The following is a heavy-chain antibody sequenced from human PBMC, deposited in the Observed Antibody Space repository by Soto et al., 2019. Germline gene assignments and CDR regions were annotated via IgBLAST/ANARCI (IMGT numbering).Heavy chain of an antibody. J-gene: IGHJ1*01. V-gene: IGHV2-5*02. CDR3: AHSRGLIVRYFDWLLAPSAY. D-gene: IGHD3-9*01. Sequence: QITLKASGPTLVKPTQTLTLTCTFSGFSLSTSGVGGGWIRQPPGKALEWLALIYWDDDKRYSPSLKSRLTITRETSKNQVVLTMTNMDPVDTPTYYCAHSRGLIVRYFDWLLAPSAYWGQGTLVTVS. CDR2: IYWDDDK. CDR1: GFSLSTSGVG.